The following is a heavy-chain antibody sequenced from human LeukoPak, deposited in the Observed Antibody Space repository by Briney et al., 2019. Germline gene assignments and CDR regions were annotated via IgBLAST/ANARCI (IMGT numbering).Heavy chain of an antibody. CDR1: GFIFDAYG. CDR2: MNWNGESR. V-gene: IGHV3-20*04. Sequence: GGSLRLSCGASGFIFDAYGMAWVRQAPGKGLEWVAGMNWNGESRGYADPVKGRFTISRDNAKNSLQLQMSSLRPEDTAFYYCARVTGYYFYIDLWGNGTTVTVSS. J-gene: IGHJ6*03. CDR3: ARVTGYYFYIDL.